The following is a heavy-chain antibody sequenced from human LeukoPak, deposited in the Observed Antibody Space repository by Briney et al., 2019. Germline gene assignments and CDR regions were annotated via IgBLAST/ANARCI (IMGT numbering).Heavy chain of an antibody. Sequence: SETLSLTCGVSGGSITNTNYWTWVRQPPGKGLEWIGEVDLQGSTNYNPSLMGRVAISVDTSENHISLQSTSVTAADTAVYYCAREGGPYRPLDYSGQGTLVTVSS. V-gene: IGHV4-4*02. J-gene: IGHJ4*02. CDR2: VDLQGST. CDR3: AREGGPYRPLDY. CDR1: GGSITNTNY.